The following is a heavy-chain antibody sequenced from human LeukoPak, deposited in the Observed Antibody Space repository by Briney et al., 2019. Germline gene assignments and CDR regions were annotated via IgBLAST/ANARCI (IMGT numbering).Heavy chain of an antibody. Sequence: GGSLRLSCAASGFTFSSYAMSWVRQAPGRGLEWVSTINTRGTFTYHTDSVKGRFAISRDNSKNTVWLQMNSLRADDTAIYYCAPGRTGTIDYWGQGTLVTVSS. D-gene: IGHD1-7*01. CDR1: GFTFSSYA. V-gene: IGHV3-23*01. CDR3: APGRTGTIDY. J-gene: IGHJ4*02. CDR2: INTRGTFT.